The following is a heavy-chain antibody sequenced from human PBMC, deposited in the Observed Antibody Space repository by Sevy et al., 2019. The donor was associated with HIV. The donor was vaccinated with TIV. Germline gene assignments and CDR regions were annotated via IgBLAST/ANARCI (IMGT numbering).Heavy chain of an antibody. V-gene: IGHV4-39*01. CDR1: GGSISSSSYY. CDR2: IYYSGST. J-gene: IGHJ6*02. CDR3: ARPPRV. Sequence: SETLSLTCTVSGGSISSSSYYWGWIRQPLGKGLGWIGSIYYSGSTYYNPSLKSRFTISVDTSKNQFSLKLSSLTAADAAGYYCARPPRVWGQGTTVTVSS.